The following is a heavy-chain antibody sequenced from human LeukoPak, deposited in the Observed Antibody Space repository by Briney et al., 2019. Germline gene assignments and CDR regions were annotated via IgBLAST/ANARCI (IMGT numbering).Heavy chain of an antibody. J-gene: IGHJ4*02. CDR2: INWNGGNT. Sequence: PGGSLRLSCAASGFTFSSYDMHWVRQAPGKGLEWVSGINWNGGNTGYADSVKGRFTISRDNAKNSLYLQMNSLRAEDTALYYCAREEKSYYGEIDYWGQGTLVTVSS. V-gene: IGHV3-20*04. CDR1: GFTFSSYD. CDR3: AREEKSYYGEIDY. D-gene: IGHD1-26*01.